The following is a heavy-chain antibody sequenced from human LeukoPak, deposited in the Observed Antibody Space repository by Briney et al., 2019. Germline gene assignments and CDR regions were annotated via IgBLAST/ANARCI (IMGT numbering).Heavy chain of an antibody. V-gene: IGHV3-30-3*01. Sequence: GRSLRLSCAASGFTFSSYAMHWVRQAPGKGLEWVAVISYDGSNKYYADSVKGRFTISRDNSKNTLYLQMNSLRAEDTAVYYCARVGYSYGSYYFDYWGQGTLVTVSS. D-gene: IGHD5-18*01. CDR2: ISYDGSNK. J-gene: IGHJ4*02. CDR1: GFTFSSYA. CDR3: ARVGYSYGSYYFDY.